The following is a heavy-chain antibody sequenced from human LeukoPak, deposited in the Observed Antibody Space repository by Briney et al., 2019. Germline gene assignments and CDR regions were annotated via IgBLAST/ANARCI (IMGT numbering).Heavy chain of an antibody. J-gene: IGHJ4*02. V-gene: IGHV3-30*01. CDR1: GFTFSSYA. CDR3: ARDYSSGSYPRIYFDY. Sequence: GGSLRLSCAASGFTFSSYAMYWVRQAPGKGLEWVALISYDGTNKYYADSVKGRLTISRDNSKSTLYVQMNSLRAEDTAVYYCARDYSSGSYPRIYFDYWGQGTLVTVSS. D-gene: IGHD3-10*01. CDR2: ISYDGTNK.